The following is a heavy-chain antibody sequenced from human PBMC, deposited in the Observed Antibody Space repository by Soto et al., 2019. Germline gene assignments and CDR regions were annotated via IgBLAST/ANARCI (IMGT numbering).Heavy chain of an antibody. D-gene: IGHD5-18*01. V-gene: IGHV1-69*02. CDR3: ARPMVTYYYGMDV. CDR1: GGTFSSYT. Sequence: QVQLVQSGAEVKKPGSSVKVSCKASGGTFSSYTISWVRQAPGQGLEWMGRIIPILGIANYAQKFQGRVTITADKSTSTAYMELSSLRSEDTAVYYCARPMVTYYYGMDVWGQGTTVTVSS. J-gene: IGHJ6*02. CDR2: IIPILGIA.